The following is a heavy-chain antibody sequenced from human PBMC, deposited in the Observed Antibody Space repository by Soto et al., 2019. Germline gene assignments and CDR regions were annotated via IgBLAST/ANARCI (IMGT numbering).Heavy chain of an antibody. D-gene: IGHD3-10*01. V-gene: IGHV4-34*01. J-gene: IGHJ6*03. CDR3: ASSMVRGVMGSYYMDV. CDR1: GGSFSGYY. Sequence: PSETLSLTCAVYGGSFSGYYWSWIRQPPGKGLEWIGEINHSGSTNYNPSLKSRVTISVDKSKNQFSLKLSSVTAADTAVYYCASSMVRGVMGSYYMDVWGKGTTVTVSS. CDR2: INHSGST.